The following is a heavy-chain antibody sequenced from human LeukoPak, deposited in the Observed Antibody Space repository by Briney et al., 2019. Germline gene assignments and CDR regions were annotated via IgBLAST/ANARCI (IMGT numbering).Heavy chain of an antibody. CDR3: ASRDMVRGVLGFDY. V-gene: IGHV3-74*01. J-gene: IGHJ4*02. D-gene: IGHD3-10*01. CDR2: INSDGSST. Sequence: GGSLRLSCAASGFTFSSYWTHWVRQAPGKGLVWVSRINSDGSSTSYADSVKGRFTISRDNAKNTLYLQMNSLRAEDTAVYYCASRDMVRGVLGFDYWGQGTLVTVSS. CDR1: GFTFSSYW.